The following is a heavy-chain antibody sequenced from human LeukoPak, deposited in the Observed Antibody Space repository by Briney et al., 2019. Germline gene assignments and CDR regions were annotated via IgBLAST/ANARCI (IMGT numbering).Heavy chain of an antibody. D-gene: IGHD6-6*01. CDR1: GYTFTSYD. V-gene: IGHV1-8*03. CDR3: ARALYSSSFHYSYYMDV. Sequence: ASVKVSCKASGYTFTSYDISWVRQATGQGLEWMGWMNPNSGNTGYAQKFQGRVTITRNTSISTAYMELSSLRSEDTAVYYCARALYSSSFHYSYYMDVWGKGTTVTVSS. CDR2: MNPNSGNT. J-gene: IGHJ6*03.